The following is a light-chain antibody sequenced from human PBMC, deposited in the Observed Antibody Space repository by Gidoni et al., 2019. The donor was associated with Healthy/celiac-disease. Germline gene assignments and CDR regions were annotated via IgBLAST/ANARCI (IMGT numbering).Light chain of an antibody. J-gene: IGKJ1*01. CDR3: QQYNNWPWGT. V-gene: IGKV3-15*01. CDR1: QSVSSN. Sequence: EIVMTPSPATLSVSPGERAPLSCRASQSVSSNLAWYQQKPGQAPRLLIYGASTRATGIPARFSGSGSGTEFTLTISSLQSEDFAVYYCQQYNNWPWGTFGQGTKVEIK. CDR2: GAS.